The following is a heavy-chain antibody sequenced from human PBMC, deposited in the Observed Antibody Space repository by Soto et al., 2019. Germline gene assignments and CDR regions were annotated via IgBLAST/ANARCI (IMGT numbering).Heavy chain of an antibody. CDR3: SRVKGGSGGKGDPLDF. CDR1: RGGVCGCG. D-gene: IGHD2-15*01. V-gene: IGHV3-74*01. CDR2: IYVDGTGT. Sequence: HGGSLRLCCVASRGGVCGCGRLFISQGPGKGLAWVSNIYVDGTGTYADSVKGRFTTSKDDAKSTIYLQMNSRRAEDTAVYYCSRVKGGSGGKGDPLDFWGQGTLVTVSS. J-gene: IGHJ4*02.